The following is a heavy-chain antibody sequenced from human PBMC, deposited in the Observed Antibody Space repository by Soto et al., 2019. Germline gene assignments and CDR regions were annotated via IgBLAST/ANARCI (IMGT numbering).Heavy chain of an antibody. CDR3: AKIRADFWSGSPPPHWFDP. CDR1: GFTFSSYA. Sequence: GGSLRLSCAASGFTFSSYAMSWVRQAPGKGLEWVSAISGSGGSTYYADSVKGRFTISRDNSKNTLYLQMNSLRAEDTAVYYFAKIRADFWSGSPPPHWFDPWGQGTLVTVSS. J-gene: IGHJ5*02. D-gene: IGHD3-3*01. CDR2: ISGSGGST. V-gene: IGHV3-23*01.